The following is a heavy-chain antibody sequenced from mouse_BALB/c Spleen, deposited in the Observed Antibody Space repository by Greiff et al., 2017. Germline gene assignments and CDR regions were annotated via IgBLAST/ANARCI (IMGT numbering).Heavy chain of an antibody. Sequence: DVKLVESGGGLVQPGGSLKLSCAASGFDFSRYWMSWVRQAPGKGLEWIGEINPDSSTINYTPSLKDKFIISRDNAKNTLYLQMSKVRSEDTALYYCARLGPYYYAMDYWGQGTSVTVSS. CDR1: GFDFSRYW. CDR2: INPDSSTI. J-gene: IGHJ4*01. V-gene: IGHV4-1*02. CDR3: ARLGPYYYAMDY.